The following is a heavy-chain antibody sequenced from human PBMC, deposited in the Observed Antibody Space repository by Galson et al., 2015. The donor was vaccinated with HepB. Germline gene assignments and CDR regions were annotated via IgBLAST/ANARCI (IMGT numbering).Heavy chain of an antibody. V-gene: IGHV1-18*04. D-gene: IGHD2-21*01. CDR2: ISVYNGNT. CDR3: ARRVAEADYYYYGMDV. J-gene: IGHJ6*02. CDR1: GYTFSNYG. Sequence: SCKASGYTFSNYGISWVRQAPGQGLEWMGWISVYNGNTNDAQKLQGRVTMTTDTSTSTAYMELRSLRSDDTAVYYCARRVAEADYYYYGMDVWGQGTTVTVSS.